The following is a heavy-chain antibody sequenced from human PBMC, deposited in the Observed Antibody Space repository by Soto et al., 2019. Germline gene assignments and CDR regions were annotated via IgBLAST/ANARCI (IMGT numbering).Heavy chain of an antibody. CDR3: ARGGGYCSSTSCSFDY. Sequence: QVQLQQWGAGLLKPSETLSLTCAVYGGSFSGYYWSWIRQPPGKGLEWIGEINHSGSTNYNPSLKRRVTISVDTSKNQFSLKLSSVTAADTAVYYCARGGGYCSSTSCSFDYWGQGTLVTVSS. V-gene: IGHV4-34*01. CDR1: GGSFSGYY. CDR2: INHSGST. D-gene: IGHD2-2*01. J-gene: IGHJ4*02.